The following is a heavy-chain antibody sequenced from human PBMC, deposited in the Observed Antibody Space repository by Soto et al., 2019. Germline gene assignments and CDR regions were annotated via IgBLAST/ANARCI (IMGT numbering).Heavy chain of an antibody. CDR2: ISWNSGSI. V-gene: IGHV3-9*01. CDR3: AKAGLYSSSSTSNWFDP. J-gene: IGHJ5*02. CDR1: GFTFDDYA. D-gene: IGHD6-6*01. Sequence: EVQLVESGGGVVQPGRSLRLSCAASGFTFDDYAMHWVRQAPGKGLEWVSGISWNSGSICYADSVKGRVTISRDNAKNSLYLQMNRLRAEYTSLYYCAKAGLYSSSSTSNWFDPWGQGTLVTVSS.